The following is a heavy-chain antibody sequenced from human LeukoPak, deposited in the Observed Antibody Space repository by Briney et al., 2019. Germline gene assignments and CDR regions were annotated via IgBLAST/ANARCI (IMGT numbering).Heavy chain of an antibody. CDR1: GYTFTSYY. Sequence: GASVKVSCKASGYTFTSYYMHWVRQAPGQGLEWMGIINPSGGSTSYAQKFQGRVTMTRDTSTSTVYMELSSLRSEDTAVYYCARGRRNTYGSGSYLVYYYYYYMDVWGKGTTVTVSS. D-gene: IGHD3-10*01. J-gene: IGHJ6*03. CDR3: ARGRRNTYGSGSYLVYYYYYYMDV. V-gene: IGHV1-46*01. CDR2: INPSGGST.